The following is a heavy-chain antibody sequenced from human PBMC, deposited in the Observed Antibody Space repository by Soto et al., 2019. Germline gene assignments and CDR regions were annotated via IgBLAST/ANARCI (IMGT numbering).Heavy chain of an antibody. D-gene: IGHD1-1*01. CDR1: GFSLTTSGVG. Sequence: QITLKESGPALVKPTQTLTLTCTFSGFSLTTSGVGVGWIRQPPGKAPEWLAHIYWDDDKRYKSSLETRVTIPKDTFQNQVVLTIANIDPVDPATHYCAHRLLNTCLGFAKTTSIYFDYWGHGIPVSVSS. V-gene: IGHV2-5*02. J-gene: IGHJ4*01. CDR3: AHRLLNTCLGFAKTTSIYFDY. CDR2: IYWDDDK.